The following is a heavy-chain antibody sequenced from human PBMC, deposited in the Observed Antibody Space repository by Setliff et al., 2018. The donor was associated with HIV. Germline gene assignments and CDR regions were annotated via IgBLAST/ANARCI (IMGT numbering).Heavy chain of an antibody. J-gene: IGHJ3*02. Sequence: PSETLSLTCTVSGGSISSYYWSWTRQPPGKGLEWIGYISYSGGADYNPSLKSRVTISIDTSKNQFSLKLSSVTAADTAVYYCAREERREAFDIWGQGTMVTVSS. CDR2: ISYSGGA. D-gene: IGHD1-1*01. V-gene: IGHV4-59*08. CDR1: GGSISSYY. CDR3: AREERREAFDI.